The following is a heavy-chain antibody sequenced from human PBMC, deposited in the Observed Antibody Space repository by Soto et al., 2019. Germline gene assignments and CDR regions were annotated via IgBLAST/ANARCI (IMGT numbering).Heavy chain of an antibody. D-gene: IGHD3-22*01. Sequence: PGGSLRLSCAASGFTFSSYVMHGVRQAPGKGLEWVAVIWYDGSNKYYADSVKGRFTISRDNSKNTLYLQMNSLRAEDTAVYYCARIGGVVVDFASWYFDYWGQGTLVTVSS. CDR2: IWYDGSNK. J-gene: IGHJ4*02. V-gene: IGHV3-33*01. CDR1: GFTFSSYV. CDR3: ARIGGVVVDFASWYFDY.